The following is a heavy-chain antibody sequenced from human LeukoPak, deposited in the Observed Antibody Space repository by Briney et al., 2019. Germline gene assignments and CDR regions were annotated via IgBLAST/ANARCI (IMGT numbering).Heavy chain of an antibody. Sequence: GASVKVSCKASGYTFTGYYMHWVRQAPGQGLEWMGWINPNSGGTNYAQKFQGRVTMTRDTSISTAYMELSRLRSDDTAVYYCAREENVDIVATILRSYYFDYWGQGTLVTVSS. CDR2: INPNSGGT. CDR3: AREENVDIVATILRSYYFDY. CDR1: GYTFTGYY. V-gene: IGHV1-2*02. J-gene: IGHJ4*02. D-gene: IGHD5-12*01.